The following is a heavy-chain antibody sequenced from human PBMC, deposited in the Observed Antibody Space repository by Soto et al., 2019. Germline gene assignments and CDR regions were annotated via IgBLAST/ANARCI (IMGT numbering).Heavy chain of an antibody. Sequence: QVQLVQSGAEVKKPGSSVKVSCKASGGTFSSYAISWVRQAPGQGLEWMGGIIPIFGTANYAQKFQGRVTITADESTSTAYMELSSLRSEDTAVYYCASLDSCSSTSCYYYGMDVWGQGTTVTVSS. J-gene: IGHJ6*02. D-gene: IGHD2-2*01. CDR2: IIPIFGTA. CDR3: ASLDSCSSTSCYYYGMDV. CDR1: GGTFSSYA. V-gene: IGHV1-69*01.